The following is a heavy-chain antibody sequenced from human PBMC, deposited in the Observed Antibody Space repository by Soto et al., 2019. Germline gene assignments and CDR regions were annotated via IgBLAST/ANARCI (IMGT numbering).Heavy chain of an antibody. CDR1: GFTVSTNG. CDR3: VRGRGANYLDAFDI. V-gene: IGHV3-33*01. D-gene: IGHD1-7*01. J-gene: IGHJ3*02. CDR2: TWSDGSGG. Sequence: GGSLRLSCVASGFTVSTNGMHWVRQSPGKGLEWVAVTWSDGSGGHYADSVKGRFTISRDNSKNTLYLQINSLRVDDTAFYYCVRGRGANYLDAFDIWGQGTVVTVSS.